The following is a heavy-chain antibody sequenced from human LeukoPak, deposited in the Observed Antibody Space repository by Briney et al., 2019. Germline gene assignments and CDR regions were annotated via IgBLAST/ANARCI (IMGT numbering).Heavy chain of an antibody. V-gene: IGHV3-48*02. Sequence: PGGSLRLSCAASGXTFSGHSMNWVRQAPGKGLMSLSYISGSGSIIYYAGSVKGRFTISRDNAKNSLYLQMNSLRDEDTAVYYCARGDASGWSYWGQGTLVTVSS. J-gene: IGHJ4*02. CDR1: GXTFSGHS. D-gene: IGHD6-19*01. CDR2: ISGSGSII. CDR3: ARGDASGWSY.